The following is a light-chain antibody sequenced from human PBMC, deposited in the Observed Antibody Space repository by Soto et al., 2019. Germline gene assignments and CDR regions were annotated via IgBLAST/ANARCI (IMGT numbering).Light chain of an antibody. J-gene: IGLJ1*01. CDR3: ASWDDSLNGPL. V-gene: IGLV1-44*01. Sequence: QSVLTQPPSASGTPGQRVTISCSGSSSNVGGNPVNWYQHVPTTAPKLLIYTNTQRPSGVPDRFSGSKSGTSASLAINGLQSGDEADYYCASWDDSLNGPLFRTGTKV. CDR2: TNT. CDR1: SSNVGGNP.